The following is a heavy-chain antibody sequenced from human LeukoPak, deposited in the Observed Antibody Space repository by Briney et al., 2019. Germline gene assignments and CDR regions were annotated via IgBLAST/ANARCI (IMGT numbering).Heavy chain of an antibody. D-gene: IGHD6-13*01. CDR3: AKDSGIAAAGTGEYFQH. V-gene: IGHV3-9*03. J-gene: IGHJ1*01. CDR2: ISWNSGSI. Sequence: AGGSLRLSCAASGFTFDDYAMHWVRQAPGKGLEWVSGISWNSGSIGYADSVKGRFTISRDNAKNSLYLQMNSLRAEDMALYYCAKDSGIAAAGTGEYFQHWGQGTLVTVPS. CDR1: GFTFDDYA.